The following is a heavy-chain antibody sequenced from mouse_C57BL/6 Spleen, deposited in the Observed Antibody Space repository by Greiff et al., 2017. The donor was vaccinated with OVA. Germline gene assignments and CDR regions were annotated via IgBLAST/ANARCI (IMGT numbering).Heavy chain of an antibody. CDR2: ISSGGSYT. CDR3: ARHYYGSSYEDYAMDY. V-gene: IGHV5-6*01. CDR1: GFTFSSYG. Sequence: EVKLMESGGDLVKPGGSLKLSCAASGFTFSSYGMSWVRQTPDKRLEWVATISSGGSYTYYPDSVKGRFTISRDNAKNTLYLQMSSLKSEDTAMYYCARHYYGSSYEDYAMDYWGQGTSVTVSS. D-gene: IGHD1-1*01. J-gene: IGHJ4*01.